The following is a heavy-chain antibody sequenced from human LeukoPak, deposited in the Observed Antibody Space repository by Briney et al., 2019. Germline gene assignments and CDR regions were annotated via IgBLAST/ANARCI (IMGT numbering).Heavy chain of an antibody. CDR3: ARDRYDILTGYVRFDY. D-gene: IGHD3-9*01. V-gene: IGHV3-48*01. CDR1: GFTFSSYS. Sequence: GGSLRLSCAASGFTFSSYSMNWARQAPGKGLEWVSYISSSSSTIYYADSVKGRFTISRDNAKNSLYLQMNSLRAEDTAVYYCARDRYDILTGYVRFDYWGQGTLVTVSS. J-gene: IGHJ4*02. CDR2: ISSSSSTI.